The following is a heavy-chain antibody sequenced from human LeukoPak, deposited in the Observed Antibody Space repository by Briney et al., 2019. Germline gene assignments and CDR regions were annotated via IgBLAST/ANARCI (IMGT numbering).Heavy chain of an antibody. V-gene: IGHV1-46*01. Sequence: AASVKVSCKASGGTFSGYAISWVRQAPGQGLEWMGVINPSGGSTSYAQKFQGRVTMTRDTSTRTVYMEVNSLRSEDTAVYYCARQGTYSSAIGMGYWGQGTLVTVSS. J-gene: IGHJ4*02. CDR3: ARQGTYSSAIGMGY. D-gene: IGHD6-19*01. CDR1: GGTFSGYA. CDR2: INPSGGST.